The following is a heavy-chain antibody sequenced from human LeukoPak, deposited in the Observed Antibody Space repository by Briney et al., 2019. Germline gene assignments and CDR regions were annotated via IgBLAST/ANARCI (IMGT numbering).Heavy chain of an antibody. D-gene: IGHD3-10*01. J-gene: IGHJ6*02. CDR3: ARDPYGSGSYYIAPYYYYGMDV. V-gene: IGHV3-48*01. Sequence: PGGSLRLSCAASGFTFSSYGMHWVRQAPGKGLEWVSYISSSSSTIYYADSVKGRFTISRDNAKNSLYLQMNSLRAEDTAVYYCARDPYGSGSYYIAPYYYYGMDVWGQGTTVTVSS. CDR1: GFTFSSYG. CDR2: ISSSSSTI.